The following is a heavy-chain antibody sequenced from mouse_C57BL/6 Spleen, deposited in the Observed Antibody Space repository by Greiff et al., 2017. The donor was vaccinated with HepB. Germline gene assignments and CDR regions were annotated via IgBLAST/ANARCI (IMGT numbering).Heavy chain of an antibody. CDR3: ANYGTPFDY. Sequence: QVQLQQPGAELVKPGASVKLSCKASGYTFTSYWMQWVKQRPGQGLEWIGEIDPSDSYTNYNQKFKGKATLTVDTSSSTAYMQLSSLTSEDSAVYYCANYGTPFDYWGQGTTLTVSS. D-gene: IGHD1-1*01. J-gene: IGHJ2*01. CDR2: IDPSDSYT. CDR1: GYTFTSYW. V-gene: IGHV1-50*01.